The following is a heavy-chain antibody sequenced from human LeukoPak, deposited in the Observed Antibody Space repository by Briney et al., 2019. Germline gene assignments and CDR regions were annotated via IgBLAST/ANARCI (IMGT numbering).Heavy chain of an antibody. J-gene: IGHJ4*02. CDR3: ARGPEGYYGSGSPPDI. D-gene: IGHD3-10*01. V-gene: IGHV4-34*01. CDR1: GFTFDDYY. Sequence: GSLRLSCAASGFTFDDYYTTWIRQPPGKGLEWIGEINHSGSTNYNPSLKSRVTISVDTSKNQFSLKLSSVTAADTAVYYCARGPEGYYGSGSPPDIWGQGTLVTVSS. CDR2: INHSGST.